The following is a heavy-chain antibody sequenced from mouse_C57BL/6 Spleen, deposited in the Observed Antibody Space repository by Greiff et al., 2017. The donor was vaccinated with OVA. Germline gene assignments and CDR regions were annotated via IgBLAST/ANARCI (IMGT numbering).Heavy chain of an antibody. J-gene: IGHJ1*03. Sequence: VKLQQPGAELVRPGSSVKLSCKASGYTFTSYWMHWVKQRPIQGLEWIGNIDPSDSETHYNQKFKDKATLTVDKSSSTAYMQLSSLTSEDSAVYYCARWITTVVDWYFDVWGTGTTVTVSS. CDR2: IDPSDSET. D-gene: IGHD1-1*01. V-gene: IGHV1-52*01. CDR1: GYTFTSYW. CDR3: ARWITTVVDWYFDV.